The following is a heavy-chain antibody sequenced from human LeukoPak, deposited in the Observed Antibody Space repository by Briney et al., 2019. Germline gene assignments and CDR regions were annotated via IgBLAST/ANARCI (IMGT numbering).Heavy chain of an antibody. CDR3: AKGRYYDSSDYYDWYFDL. CDR1: GFTFRNYA. Sequence: PGGSLGLSCAASGFTFRNYAMTWVRQAPGKGLEWVSGITGSGGSADSADSVKGRFSIFRDNSKNTLYLQMNRLRGEDTAVYYCAKGRYYDSSDYYDWYFDLWGRGTLVTVSS. V-gene: IGHV3-23*01. D-gene: IGHD3-22*01. CDR2: ITGSGGSA. J-gene: IGHJ2*01.